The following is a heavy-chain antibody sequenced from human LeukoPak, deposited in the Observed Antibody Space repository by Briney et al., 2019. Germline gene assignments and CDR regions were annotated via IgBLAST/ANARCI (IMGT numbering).Heavy chain of an antibody. V-gene: IGHV3-23*01. CDR1: GFTFSSYV. D-gene: IGHD5-18*01. J-gene: IGHJ4*02. Sequence: EGSLRLSYAASGFTFSSYVMSWVRQAPGKGLEWVSHISGSGDRTFYADSVKGRFTISRDSSKNTMYLQMNSLRAEDTAVYYCAKDTVDTAMVPDYWGQGTLVTVSS. CDR3: AKDTVDTAMVPDY. CDR2: ISGSGDRT.